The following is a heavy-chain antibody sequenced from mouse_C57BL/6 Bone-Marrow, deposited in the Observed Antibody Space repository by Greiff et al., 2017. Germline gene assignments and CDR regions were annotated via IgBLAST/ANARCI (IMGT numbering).Heavy chain of an antibody. V-gene: IGHV5-6*01. Sequence: EVKLQESGGDLVKPGGSLKLSCAASGFTFSSYGMSWFRQTPDKRLEWVATISSGGSYTYYPDSVKGRFTISRDNAKNSLYLQMSSLKSEDTAMYSCARHGVVTRAWFAYWGQGTLVTVSA. CDR2: ISSGGSYT. CDR1: GFTFSSYG. CDR3: ARHGVVTRAWFAY. J-gene: IGHJ3*01. D-gene: IGHD2-3*01.